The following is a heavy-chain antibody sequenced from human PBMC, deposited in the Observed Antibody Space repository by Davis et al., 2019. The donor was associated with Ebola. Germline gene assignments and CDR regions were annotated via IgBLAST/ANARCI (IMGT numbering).Heavy chain of an antibody. CDR2: ISAYNGNT. V-gene: IGHV1-18*04. CDR3: ATYFTIFGVVSDY. Sequence: AASVKVSCKASGYTFTGYYMHWVRQAPGQGLEWMGWISAYNGNTNYAQKLQGRVTMTTDTSTSTAYMELRSLRSEDTAVYYCATYFTIFGVVSDYWGQGTLVTVSS. J-gene: IGHJ4*02. D-gene: IGHD3-3*01. CDR1: GYTFTGYY.